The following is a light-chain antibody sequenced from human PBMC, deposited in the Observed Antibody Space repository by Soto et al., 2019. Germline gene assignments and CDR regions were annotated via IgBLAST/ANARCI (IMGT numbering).Light chain of an antibody. V-gene: IGKV3-20*01. CDR2: GAS. CDR3: KQLGRSPRT. Sequence: EIVLTQSPGTLSLSPGERATLSCRASQSVSSSYLAWYQQKPGQAPRLLIYGASSRATGIPVRFNGSGSATIFTLTISGPEPEDFAVYFSKQLGRSPRTFDQGPKVEIK. CDR1: QSVSSSY. J-gene: IGKJ1*01.